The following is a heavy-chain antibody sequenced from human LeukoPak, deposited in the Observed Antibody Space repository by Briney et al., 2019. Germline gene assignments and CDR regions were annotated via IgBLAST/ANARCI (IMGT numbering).Heavy chain of an antibody. CDR3: ARSSEYGDPFNY. V-gene: IGHV4-39*01. CDR2: IYYSGST. Sequence: PSETLSLTCTVSGASISRSDYFWGWIRQPPGKGPEWIGSIYYSGSTYYSPSLKGRVTISVDTSKNQFSLKLNSVTAADTAVYYCARSSEYGDPFNYWGQGTLDTVSS. CDR1: GASISRSDYF. D-gene: IGHD4-17*01. J-gene: IGHJ4*02.